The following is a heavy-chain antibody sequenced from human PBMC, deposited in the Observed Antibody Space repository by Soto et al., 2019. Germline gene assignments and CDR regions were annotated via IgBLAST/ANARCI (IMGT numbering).Heavy chain of an antibody. CDR2: IYYSGST. Sequence: SETLSLTCTVSGGSISSGDYYWSWIRQPPGKGLEWIGYIYYSGSTYYNPSLKSRVTISVDTSKNQFSLKLSSVTAADTAVYYCARQGYSYGLYYFDYWGRGTLVTVSS. V-gene: IGHV4-30-4*01. CDR1: GGSISSGDYY. CDR3: ARQGYSYGLYYFDY. D-gene: IGHD5-18*01. J-gene: IGHJ4*02.